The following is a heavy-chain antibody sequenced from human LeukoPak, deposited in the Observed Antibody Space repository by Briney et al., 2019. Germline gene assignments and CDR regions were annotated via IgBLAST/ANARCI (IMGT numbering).Heavy chain of an antibody. J-gene: IGHJ5*02. CDR1: GGSFSGYY. D-gene: IGHD3-22*01. Sequence: SETLSLTCAVYGGSFSGYYWSWIRQPPGKGLEWIGGINHSGSTNYNPSLKSRVTISVDTSKNQFSLKLSSVTAADTAVYYCARGLKYYYDSSGPKGRWFDPWGQGTLVTVSS. V-gene: IGHV4-34*01. CDR2: INHSGST. CDR3: ARGLKYYYDSSGPKGRWFDP.